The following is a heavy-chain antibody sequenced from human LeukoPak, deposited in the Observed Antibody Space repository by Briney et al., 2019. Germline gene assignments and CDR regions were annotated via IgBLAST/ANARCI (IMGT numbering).Heavy chain of an antibody. CDR2: ISDNIRST. CDR1: GSTFSSYN. J-gene: IGHJ4*02. D-gene: IGHD3-10*01. V-gene: IGHV3-21*01. CDR3: AGESEESFDY. Sequence: GGSLRLSCAASGSTFSSYNMNWVRQAPGKGLEWVSSISDNIRSTFYADSVKGRFTISRDNARNSLYLQMNSLRAEDSAVYYCAGESEESFDYWGQGTLVTVSS.